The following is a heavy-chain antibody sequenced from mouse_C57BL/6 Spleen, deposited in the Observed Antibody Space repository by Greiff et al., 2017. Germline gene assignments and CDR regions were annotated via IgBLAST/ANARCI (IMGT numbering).Heavy chain of an antibody. CDR2: IYPGDGDT. CDR1: GYAFSSSW. CDR3: ARYPYYYGSSPYAMDY. J-gene: IGHJ4*01. D-gene: IGHD1-1*01. Sequence: QVQLQQSGPELVKPGASVKISCKASGYAFSSSWMNWVKQRPGKGLEWIGRIYPGDGDTNYNGKFKGKAKLTADKSSSTAYMQLSSLTSEDSAVYFWARYPYYYGSSPYAMDYWGQGTSVTVSS. V-gene: IGHV1-82*01.